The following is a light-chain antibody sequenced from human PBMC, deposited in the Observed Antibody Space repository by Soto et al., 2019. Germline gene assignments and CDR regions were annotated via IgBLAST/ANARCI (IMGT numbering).Light chain of an antibody. CDR2: KAS. J-gene: IGKJ3*01. Sequence: DIQMTQSPSTLSGSLGYRVTITCRASQTISSWFAWYQHKPGKAPKLLIYKASTLKSGVPDRFSGSGSGTDFTLKISRVEAEDVGVYYCMKALQTLINFGPGTKVDIK. CDR3: MKALQTLIN. V-gene: IGKV1-5*03. CDR1: QTISSW.